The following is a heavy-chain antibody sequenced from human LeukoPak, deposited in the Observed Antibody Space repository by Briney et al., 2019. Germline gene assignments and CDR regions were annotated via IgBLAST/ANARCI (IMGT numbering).Heavy chain of an antibody. CDR2: IKQDGSEK. CDR3: ARMWSLMQRGGEFDY. J-gene: IGHJ4*02. D-gene: IGHD3-10*01. CDR1: GFTFSSYW. Sequence: GGSLRLSCAASGFTFSSYWMSWVRQAPGKGLEWVANIKQDGSEKYYVDSVKGRFTISRDNAKNSLYLQMNSLRAEDTAVYYCARMWSLMQRGGEFDYWGQGTLVTVSS. V-gene: IGHV3-7*01.